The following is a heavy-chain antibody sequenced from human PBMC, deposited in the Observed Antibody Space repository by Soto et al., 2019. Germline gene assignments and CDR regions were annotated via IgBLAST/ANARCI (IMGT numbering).Heavy chain of an antibody. CDR1: GGSISSGSYY. J-gene: IGHJ5*02. Sequence: SETLSLTCSISGGSISSGSYYWSWIRQHPEKGLEWIGYIHNNGATSYNPSLSSRVTISADTSKTRYSLSVYSVTAADTALYYCAREGAGSYWFDTWGQGLLVTVSS. D-gene: IGHD3-10*01. V-gene: IGHV4-31*03. CDR3: AREGAGSYWFDT. CDR2: IHNNGAT.